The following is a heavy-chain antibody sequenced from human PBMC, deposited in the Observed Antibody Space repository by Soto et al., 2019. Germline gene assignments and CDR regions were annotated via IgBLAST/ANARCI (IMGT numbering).Heavy chain of an antibody. D-gene: IGHD2-15*01. CDR1: GYTFTSYA. CDR3: ARAPKYCSGDTCYPYYYMDV. CDR2: INAGNVNT. V-gene: IGHV1-3*01. Sequence: GASVKVSCKAPGYTFTSYAIHWVRQAPGQRLEWMGWINAGNVNTKYSQQFQGRLTITRDTSASTAYMELSSLTSEDTAVYYCARAPKYCSGDTCYPYYYMDVWGKGTTVTVSS. J-gene: IGHJ6*03.